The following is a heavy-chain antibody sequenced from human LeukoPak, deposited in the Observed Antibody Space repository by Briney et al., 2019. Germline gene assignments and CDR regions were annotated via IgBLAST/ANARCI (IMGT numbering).Heavy chain of an antibody. V-gene: IGHV1-69*06. CDR3: AKAVAGTSFWFDP. CDR2: IIPIFGTA. CDR1: GGTFSSYA. J-gene: IGHJ5*02. D-gene: IGHD6-19*01. Sequence: GASVKVSCKASGGTFSSYAISWVRQAPGQGLEWMGGIIPIFGTANYAQKFQGRVTITADKSTSTAYMELSSLRSEDTAVYYCAKAVAGTSFWFDPWGQGTLVTVSS.